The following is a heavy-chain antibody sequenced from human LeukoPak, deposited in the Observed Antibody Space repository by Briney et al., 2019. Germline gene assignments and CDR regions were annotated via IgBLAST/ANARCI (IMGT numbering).Heavy chain of an antibody. CDR2: ISGGGGIT. V-gene: IGHV3-23*01. CDR1: GFTFSSYG. Sequence: PGGSLRLSCAASGFTFSSYGMSWVRQAPGKGLEWVSAISGGGGITYYADSVKGRFTISRDNSKNTLYLQMNSLRAEDTAIYYCAKYYDSSASYDYWGQGTLVTVSS. J-gene: IGHJ4*02. CDR3: AKYYDSSASYDY. D-gene: IGHD3-22*01.